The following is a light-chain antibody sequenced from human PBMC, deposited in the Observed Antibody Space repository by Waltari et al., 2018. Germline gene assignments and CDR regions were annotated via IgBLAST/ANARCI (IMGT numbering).Light chain of an antibody. Sequence: SYVLTQPPSVSVATGKTASITCGGNNIGAKSEKWYQQKPGQAPILLIYFDSDRPSGIPDRFSGSNPGHTATLTISRVEAGDEAAYYCQVWDTSADHLVVFGGGTNLTVV. CDR1: NIGAKS. CDR3: QVWDTSADHLVV. V-gene: IGLV3-21*04. J-gene: IGLJ2*01. CDR2: FDS.